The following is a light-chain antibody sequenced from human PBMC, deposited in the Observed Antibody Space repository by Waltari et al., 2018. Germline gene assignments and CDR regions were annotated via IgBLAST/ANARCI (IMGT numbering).Light chain of an antibody. CDR3: QQYYSPPLT. V-gene: IGKV4-1*01. Sequence: DIVMTQSPDSLAVSLGERATINCKASQTILSSSNNKNALAWYQQKPGHPPKFRIYWASTRTSGVPDRFSGRGSETDFTLTISRLQADDVAVYYCQQYYSPPLTFGGGTKVEIK. J-gene: IGKJ4*01. CDR1: QTILSSSNNKNA. CDR2: WAS.